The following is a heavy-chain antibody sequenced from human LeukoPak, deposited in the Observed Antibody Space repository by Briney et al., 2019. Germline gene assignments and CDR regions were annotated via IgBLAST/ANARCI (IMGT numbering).Heavy chain of an antibody. V-gene: IGHV1-69*06. Sequence: ASVKVSCKASGGTFSSYAISWVRQAPGQGLEWMGGIIPIFGTANYAQKFQGRVTITADKSTSTAYMELSSLRSEDTAVYYCARLSSGWFRYFDYWGQGTLVTVSS. CDR3: ARLSSGWFRYFDY. CDR2: IIPIFGTA. CDR1: GGTFSSYA. J-gene: IGHJ4*02. D-gene: IGHD6-19*01.